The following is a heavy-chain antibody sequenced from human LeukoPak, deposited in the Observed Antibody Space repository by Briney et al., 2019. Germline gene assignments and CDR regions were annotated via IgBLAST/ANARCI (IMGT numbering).Heavy chain of an antibody. J-gene: IGHJ4*02. Sequence: GGSLRLSCAASGFTFSNYWMTWVRQAPGKELEWVANIKQDGNEKYYVDSVKGRFTISRDNAKNSLYLQMNSLRAEDTAVYYCARSSEGYYYDSSGRGYYFDYWGQGTLVTVSS. CDR2: IKQDGNEK. V-gene: IGHV3-7*01. CDR3: ARSSEGYYYDSSGRGYYFDY. D-gene: IGHD3-22*01. CDR1: GFTFSNYW.